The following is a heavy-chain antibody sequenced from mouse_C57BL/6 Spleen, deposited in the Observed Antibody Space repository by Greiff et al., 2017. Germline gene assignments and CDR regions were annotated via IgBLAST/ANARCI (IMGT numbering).Heavy chain of an antibody. CDR1: GYAFSSSW. Sequence: QVQLQQSGPELVKPGASVKISCKASGYAFSSSWMNWVKQRPGKGLEWIGRIYPGDGDTNYNGKFKGKATLTADKSSSTDDMQLSSLTSEDSAVYFCAREILVTTVVADYWGQGTTLTVSS. D-gene: IGHD1-1*01. V-gene: IGHV1-82*01. CDR2: IYPGDGDT. J-gene: IGHJ2*01. CDR3: AREILVTTVVADY.